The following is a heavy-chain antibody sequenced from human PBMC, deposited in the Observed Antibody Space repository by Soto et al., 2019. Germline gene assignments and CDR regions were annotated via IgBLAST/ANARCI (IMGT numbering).Heavy chain of an antibody. Sequence: GGSLRLSCAASGFTFSSYAMSWVRQAPGKGLEWVGRIKSKTDGGTTDYAAPVKGRFTISRDDSKNTLYLQMNSLKTEDTAVYYCTAWDIVVVPAASAFDIWGQGTMVTVSS. D-gene: IGHD2-2*01. CDR2: IKSKTDGGTT. V-gene: IGHV3-15*01. CDR3: TAWDIVVVPAASAFDI. CDR1: GFTFSSYA. J-gene: IGHJ3*02.